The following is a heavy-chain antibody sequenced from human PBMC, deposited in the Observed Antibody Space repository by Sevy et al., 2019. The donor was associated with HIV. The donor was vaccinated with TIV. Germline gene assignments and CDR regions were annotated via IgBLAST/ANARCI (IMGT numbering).Heavy chain of an antibody. D-gene: IGHD6-6*01. V-gene: IGHV3-9*01. Sequence: GGSLRLSCAASGFTFDDYAMHWVRQAPGKDLEWVSGISWNSGSIGYADSVKGRFTISRDNAKNSLYLQMNSLRAEDTALYYCAKVKYSSPAFDIWGQGTMVTVSS. CDR3: AKVKYSSPAFDI. CDR1: GFTFDDYA. CDR2: ISWNSGSI. J-gene: IGHJ3*02.